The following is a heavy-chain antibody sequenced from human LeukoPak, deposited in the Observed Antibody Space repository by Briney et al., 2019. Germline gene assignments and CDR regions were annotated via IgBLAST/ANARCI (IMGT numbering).Heavy chain of an antibody. CDR2: INPSGGST. D-gene: IGHD6-6*01. CDR1: GYTFTSYY. CDR3: ARAGVGSSSSVRYYYGMDV. Sequence: ASVKVSCKASGYTFTSYYMHWVRQAPGQGLEWMGIINPSGGSTSYAQQFQGRVTMARDPSTSTVYMELSSLRSEDTAVYYCARAGVGSSSSVRYYYGMDVWGQGTTVTVSS. V-gene: IGHV1-46*01. J-gene: IGHJ6*02.